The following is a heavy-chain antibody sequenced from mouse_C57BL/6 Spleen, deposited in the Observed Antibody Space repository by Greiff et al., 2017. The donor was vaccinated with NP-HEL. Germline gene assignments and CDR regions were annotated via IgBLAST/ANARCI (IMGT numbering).Heavy chain of an antibody. CDR3: ARSLNWDVRYYFDY. CDR2: IDPSDSYT. J-gene: IGHJ2*01. V-gene: IGHV1-69*01. D-gene: IGHD4-1*02. Sequence: QVQLQQPGAELVMPGASVKLSCKASGYTFTSYWMHWVKQRPGQGLEWIGEIDPSDSYTNYNQKFKGKSTLTVDKSSSTAYMQLSSLTSEDSAVYYCARSLNWDVRYYFDYWGQGTTLTVSS. CDR1: GYTFTSYW.